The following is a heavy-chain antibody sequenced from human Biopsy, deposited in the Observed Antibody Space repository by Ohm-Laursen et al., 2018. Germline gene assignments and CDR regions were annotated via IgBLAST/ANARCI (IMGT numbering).Heavy chain of an antibody. D-gene: IGHD2-21*01. CDR3: TRAGGGKICGL. V-gene: IGHV4-31*02. CDR1: GVSINTGGYY. CDR2: IHYSGNT. J-gene: IGHJ4*02. Sequence: SETLSLTCSVSGVSINTGGYYWTWIRQHPGTGLEWIGYIHYSGNTLYNPSLKSRLTISVDTSRNQFSLKLTSVTAADTALYYCTRAGGGKICGLWGQGTLVTVSS.